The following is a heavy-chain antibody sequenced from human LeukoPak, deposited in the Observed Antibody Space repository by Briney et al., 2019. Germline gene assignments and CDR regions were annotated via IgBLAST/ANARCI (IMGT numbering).Heavy chain of an antibody. V-gene: IGHV1-69*06. CDR1: GGSFSSYT. CDR2: IIPIFQTA. CDR3: ASLAYCGGDCYSLPFDI. J-gene: IGHJ3*02. Sequence: SVKVSCKASGGSFSSYTISWVRQAPGQGLEWRGGIIPIFQTASYAQKFQGRVTITADKSTNTAYMELTNLRSEDTAVYYCASLAYCGGDCYSLPFDIWGQGTMVIVSS. D-gene: IGHD2-21*02.